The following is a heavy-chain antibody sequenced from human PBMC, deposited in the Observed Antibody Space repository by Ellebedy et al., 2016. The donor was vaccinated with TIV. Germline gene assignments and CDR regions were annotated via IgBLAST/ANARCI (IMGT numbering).Heavy chain of an antibody. CDR1: AFTFSDLY. CDR2: ISNTGLSK. D-gene: IGHD3-10*01. J-gene: IGHJ3*02. V-gene: IGHV3-11*01. CDR3: ATVFGSTVQTRGPFHI. Sequence: GASLKISCEVSAFTFSDLYMTWIRQAPGKGLEWISYISNTGLSKYYGDSVKGRFAISRDSAKKSVYLQMNRLRGDDTAVYYGATVFGSTVQTRGPFHIWGQGTMVTVSS.